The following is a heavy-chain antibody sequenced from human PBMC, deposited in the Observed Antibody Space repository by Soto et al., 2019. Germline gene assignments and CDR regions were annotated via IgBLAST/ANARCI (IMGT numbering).Heavy chain of an antibody. V-gene: IGHV3-30*18. D-gene: IGHD2-15*01. CDR1: GFTFSSYG. CDR2: ISYDGSNK. CDR3: AKELGYCSGGSCYPDYGMDV. J-gene: IGHJ6*02. Sequence: QVQLVESGGGVVQPGRSLRLSCAASGFTFSSYGMHWVRQAPGKGLEWVAVISYDGSNKYYADSVKGRFTISRDNSKNTLYLQMNSLRAEDTAVYYCAKELGYCSGGSCYPDYGMDVWGQGTTVTVSS.